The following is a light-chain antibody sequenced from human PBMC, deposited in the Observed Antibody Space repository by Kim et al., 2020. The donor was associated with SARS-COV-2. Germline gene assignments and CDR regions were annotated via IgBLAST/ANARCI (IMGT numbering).Light chain of an antibody. Sequence: DIQMTQSPSSLSASIGDRVTITCRASQSISNHLNWYQQKSGKAPKILLYDASDLHSGVPSRFSGSGSGTYFTLTINSLQLEDFATYYCQQSSSVPLTFGQGTRLEIK. J-gene: IGKJ5*01. CDR2: DAS. CDR3: QQSSSVPLT. V-gene: IGKV1-39*01. CDR1: QSISNH.